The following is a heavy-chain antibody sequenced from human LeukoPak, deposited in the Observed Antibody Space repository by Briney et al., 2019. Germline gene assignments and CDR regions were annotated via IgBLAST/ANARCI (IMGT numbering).Heavy chain of an antibody. V-gene: IGHV3-33*01. CDR3: AREVRALFDI. D-gene: IGHD2-2*01. Sequence: GRSLRLSCAASGFTFSSYGMHWVRQAPGGGLEWVAVIWYDGSNKYYADSVKGRFTISRDNSKNTLYLQMNSLRAEDTAVYYCAREVRALFDIWGQGTMVTVSS. CDR2: IWYDGSNK. CDR1: GFTFSSYG. J-gene: IGHJ3*02.